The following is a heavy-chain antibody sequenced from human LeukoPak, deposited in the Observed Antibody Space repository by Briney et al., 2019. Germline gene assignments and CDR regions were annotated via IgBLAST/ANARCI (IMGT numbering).Heavy chain of an antibody. CDR1: GDSLTNYF. Sequence: GTLSHSCTFSGDSLTNYFWSWIRQPPRKGLGWIGYIYYTGNSNYKPSLKSRVTMAVDPSTNQFSLRLRSVTAADTAVYYCARGRVAYSAYYFDYWGRGTLVTVSS. D-gene: IGHD2-15*01. V-gene: IGHV4-59*01. J-gene: IGHJ4*02. CDR3: ARGRVAYSAYYFDY. CDR2: IYYTGNS.